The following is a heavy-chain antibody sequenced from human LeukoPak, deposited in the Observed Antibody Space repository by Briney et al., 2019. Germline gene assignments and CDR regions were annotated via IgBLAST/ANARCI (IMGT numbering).Heavy chain of an antibody. CDR1: GYTFTGYY. Sequence: ASVKVSCKASGYTFTGYYMHWVRQAPGRGLEWMGWINPNSGGTNYAQKSQGRVTMTRDTSISTAYMELSRLRSDDTAVYYCAPYLEPHDAFDIWGQGTMVTVSS. D-gene: IGHD1-20*01. CDR3: APYLEPHDAFDI. CDR2: INPNSGGT. V-gene: IGHV1-2*02. J-gene: IGHJ3*02.